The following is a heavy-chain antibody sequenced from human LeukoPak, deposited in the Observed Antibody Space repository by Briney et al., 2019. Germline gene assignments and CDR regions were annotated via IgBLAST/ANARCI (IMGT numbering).Heavy chain of an antibody. V-gene: IGHV3-7*03. Sequence: GGSLRLSCAPSGFTFSTYWMSWVRQAPGKALEWVANIKEDGSREYYVDSVKGRFTISRDNAKNSLYLQMDSLTAEDTAVYYCARDSPGYGAYVSWGQGTLVSVSS. CDR2: IKEDGSRE. D-gene: IGHD5-12*01. CDR1: GFTFSTYW. J-gene: IGHJ1*01. CDR3: ARDSPGYGAYVS.